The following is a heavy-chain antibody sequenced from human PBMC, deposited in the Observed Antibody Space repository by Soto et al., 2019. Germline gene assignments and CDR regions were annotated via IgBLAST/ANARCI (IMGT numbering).Heavy chain of an antibody. CDR3: ASSGSGNYYYGMDV. CDR2: IYHSGST. J-gene: IGHJ6*02. CDR1: GGSISSSNW. D-gene: IGHD3-10*01. Sequence: QVQLQESGPGLVKPSGTLSLTCAVSGGSISSSNWWSWVRQPPGKGLEWIGEIYHSGSTNYNPSPKRRVTISVDKSKNQFSLTLRSVTAADTAVYYCASSGSGNYYYGMDVWGQGTTVTVSS. V-gene: IGHV4-4*02.